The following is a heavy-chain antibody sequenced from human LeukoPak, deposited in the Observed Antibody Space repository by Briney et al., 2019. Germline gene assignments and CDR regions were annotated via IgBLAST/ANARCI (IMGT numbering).Heavy chain of an antibody. J-gene: IGHJ3*02. D-gene: IGHD2-15*01. CDR1: GFTFSTYG. CDR2: ISYGGSNK. CDR3: AKAGYGSCYAFDI. V-gene: IGHV3-30*18. Sequence: PGRSLRLSCVASGFTFSTYGMHWVRQTPGKGLEWVTLISYGGSNKYYADSVKGRFTISRDNSENTLYLQMNSLRAEDTAVYYCAKAGYGSCYAFDIWGQGTMVTVSS.